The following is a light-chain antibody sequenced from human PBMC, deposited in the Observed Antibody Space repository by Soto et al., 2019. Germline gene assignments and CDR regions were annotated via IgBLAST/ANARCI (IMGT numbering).Light chain of an antibody. V-gene: IGKV3-20*01. J-gene: IGKJ2*01. CDR1: QSVTGNK. CDR2: GAS. Sequence: EVVLTQSPGPLSLSPGTRATLSCRASQSVTGNKLAWFQQRPGQAPRLLIYGASTRATDIPARFSGTGSGTNYTLTISRLEPEDFVLYFCQQYGNSPFTFGQGTKLDIK. CDR3: QQYGNSPFT.